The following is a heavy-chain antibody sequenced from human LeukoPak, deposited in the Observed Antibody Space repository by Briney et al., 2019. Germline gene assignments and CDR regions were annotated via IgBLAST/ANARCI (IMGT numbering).Heavy chain of an antibody. CDR1: GFTFSSYS. D-gene: IGHD1-26*01. J-gene: IGHJ4*02. Sequence: TGGSLRLSCAASGFTFSSYSMNWVRQAPGKGLEWVSSISSSSSYIYYADSVKGRFTISRDNAKNSLYLQMNSLRAEDTAVYYCARDGGSYGGFDYWGQGTLVTVSS. CDR2: ISSSSSYI. V-gene: IGHV3-21*01. CDR3: ARDGGSYGGFDY.